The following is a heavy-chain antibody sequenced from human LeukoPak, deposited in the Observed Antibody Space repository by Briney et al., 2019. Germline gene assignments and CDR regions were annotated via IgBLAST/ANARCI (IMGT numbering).Heavy chain of an antibody. J-gene: IGHJ5*02. V-gene: IGHV4-59*08. D-gene: IGHD3-3*01. CDR3: ARVHYDFWSGYLFDP. CDR2: IYYTGTA. Sequence: SETLSLTCTVTGGSISGYHWNWIRQSPGKGLEWIANIYYTGTADYNPSLKSRVTTSVDTSKNEISLILSSVTAADTAVYYCARVHYDFWSGYLFDPWGQGTLVTVSS. CDR1: GGSISGYH.